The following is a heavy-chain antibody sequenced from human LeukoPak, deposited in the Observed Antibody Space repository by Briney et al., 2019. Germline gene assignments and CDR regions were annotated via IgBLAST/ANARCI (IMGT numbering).Heavy chain of an antibody. D-gene: IGHD5-18*01. CDR1: GGTFSSYA. CDR2: IIPIFGTA. J-gene: IGHJ4*02. V-gene: IGHV1-69*01. CDR3: ARVNTAMADPIDY. Sequence: SVKVSRKASGGTFSSYAISWVRQAPGQGLEWMGGIIPIFGTANYAQKFQGRVTITADESTSTAYMELSSLRSEDTAVYYCARVNTAMADPIDYWGQGTLVTVSS.